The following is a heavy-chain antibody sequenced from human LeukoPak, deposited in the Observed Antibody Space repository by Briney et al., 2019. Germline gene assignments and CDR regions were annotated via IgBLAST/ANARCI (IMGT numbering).Heavy chain of an antibody. D-gene: IGHD2-2*01. J-gene: IGHJ6*03. CDR1: RSTFTDYY. CDR3: ARGLPTASYYYMDV. CDR2: INPNSGGT. V-gene: IGHV1-2*06. Sequence: ASVKVSCRTSRSTFTDYYMHWVRQAPGQGLEWMGRINPNSGGTNYAQNLQGRVTMTRDTSITTAYMELSRLRSDDTAVYYCARGLPTASYYYMDVWGKGTTVTVSS.